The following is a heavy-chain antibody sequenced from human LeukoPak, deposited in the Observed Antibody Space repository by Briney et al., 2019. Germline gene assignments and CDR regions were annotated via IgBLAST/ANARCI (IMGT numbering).Heavy chain of an antibody. J-gene: IGHJ4*02. Sequence: ASVKVPCKASGYTFTGYYLHWVRQAPGQGLEWMGIINPSGGSTSYAQKFQGRVTMTRDTSTSTVYMELSSLRSEDTAVYYCARGPRTLFYSSSSFYYFDYWGQGTLVTVSS. CDR1: GYTFTGYY. V-gene: IGHV1-46*01. CDR3: ARGPRTLFYSSSSFYYFDY. D-gene: IGHD6-6*01. CDR2: INPSGGST.